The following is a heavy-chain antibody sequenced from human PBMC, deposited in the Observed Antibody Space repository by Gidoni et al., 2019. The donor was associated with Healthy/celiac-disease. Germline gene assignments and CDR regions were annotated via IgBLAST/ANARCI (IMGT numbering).Heavy chain of an antibody. CDR1: GFTFSSYW. Sequence: EVQLVESGGGWVQPGGSLRLSCAASGFTFSSYWMSWVRQAPGKGLECVANIKQDGSEKYYVDSVKGRFTISRDNAKNSLYLQMNSLRAEDTAVYYCARDGIEYSSSSLDYWGQGTLVTVSS. CDR3: ARDGIEYSSSSLDY. CDR2: IKQDGSEK. D-gene: IGHD6-6*01. J-gene: IGHJ4*02. V-gene: IGHV3-7*01.